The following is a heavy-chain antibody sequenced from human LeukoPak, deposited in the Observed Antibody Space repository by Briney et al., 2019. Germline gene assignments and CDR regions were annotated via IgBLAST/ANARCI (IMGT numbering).Heavy chain of an antibody. CDR2: INPNSGST. V-gene: IGHV1-2*02. J-gene: IGHJ4*02. D-gene: IGHD2-2*01. CDR1: GYTFTGYY. Sequence: ASVKVSCKASGYTFTGYYMHWVRQAPGQGLEWMGWINPNSGSTNYAQKFQGRVTMTRDTSISTAYMELSRLRSDDTAVYYCARGSRYCSSTSCWEFDYWGQGTLVTVSS. CDR3: ARGSRYCSSTSCWEFDY.